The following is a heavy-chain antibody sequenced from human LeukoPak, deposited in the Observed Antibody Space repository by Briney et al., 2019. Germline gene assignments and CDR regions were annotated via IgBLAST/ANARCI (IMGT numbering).Heavy chain of an antibody. D-gene: IGHD3-3*01. CDR3: ASAYNFYDNFDS. V-gene: IGHV3-53*01. J-gene: IGHJ4*02. CDR1: GFTVSSNY. Sequence: PGGSLRLSCAASGFTVSSNYMSWVRQAPGKGLEWVSVIYSGGSTYYADSVKGRFTIYRDNAKNSLYLQMNSLRAEDTAVYYCASAYNFYDNFDSWGQGTLVTVSS. CDR2: IYSGGST.